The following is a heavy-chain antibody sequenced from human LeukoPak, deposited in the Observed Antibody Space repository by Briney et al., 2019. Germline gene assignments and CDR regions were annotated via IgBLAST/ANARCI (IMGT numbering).Heavy chain of an antibody. CDR1: GFTVSSNY. J-gene: IGHJ4*02. D-gene: IGHD4-17*01. CDR3: ARDWDYGDYVFDY. Sequence: GGSRRLSCAASGFTVSSNYMSGVRQAPGKGLGWVSVIYSGGSTYYADSVKGRFTISRDNSKNTLYLQMNSLRAEDTAVYYCARDWDYGDYVFDYWGQGTLVTVSS. CDR2: IYSGGST. V-gene: IGHV3-66*01.